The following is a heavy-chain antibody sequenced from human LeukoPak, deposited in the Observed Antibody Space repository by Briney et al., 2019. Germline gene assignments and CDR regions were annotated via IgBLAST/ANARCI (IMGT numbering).Heavy chain of an antibody. J-gene: IGHJ4*02. CDR1: GGSFSGYY. CDR3: ARIRASGYQLLGSFDY. V-gene: IGHV4-34*01. D-gene: IGHD2-2*01. CDR2: INHSGST. Sequence: SETLSLTCAVYGGSFSGYYWSWIRQPPGKGLEWIGEINHSGSTNYNPSLKSRVTISVDTSKNQFSLKLSSVTAADTAVYYCARIRASGYQLLGSFDYWGQGTLVTVSS.